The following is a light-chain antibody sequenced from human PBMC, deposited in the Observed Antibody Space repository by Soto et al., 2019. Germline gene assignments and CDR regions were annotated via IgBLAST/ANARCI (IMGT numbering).Light chain of an antibody. V-gene: IGLV1-51*01. CDR3: KSYAGSNTYV. J-gene: IGLJ1*01. CDR2: EVV. Sequence: QSVLTQPPSVSAAPGQKVTISCSGSSSNIGNNYVSWYQQLPGTAPRLIIYEVVQRPSGVPDRFSGSKSGNTASLTVSGLQAADEADYFCKSYAGSNTYVFGSGTKVTVL. CDR1: SSNIGNNY.